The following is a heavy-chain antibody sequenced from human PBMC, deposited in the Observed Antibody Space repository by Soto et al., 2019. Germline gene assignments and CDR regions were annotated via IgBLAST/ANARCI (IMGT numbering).Heavy chain of an antibody. J-gene: IGHJ4*02. V-gene: IGHV3-30*18. CDR1: GFTFSRYC. CDR2: ISYDGGDK. Sequence: SLRLCCAASGFTFSRYCMHWVRQAPGKGLEWVAVISYDGGDKHYADSVKGRFTISRDNSKNTLFLQMNTLRAEDRAVYYCVKDADQGAASYYFDHWGQGTLVTVSS. CDR3: VKDADQGAASYYFDH. D-gene: IGHD6-25*01.